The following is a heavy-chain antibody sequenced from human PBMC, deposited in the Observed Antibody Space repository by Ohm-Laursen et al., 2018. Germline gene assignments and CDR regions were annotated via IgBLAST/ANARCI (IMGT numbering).Heavy chain of an antibody. J-gene: IGHJ4*02. Sequence: TLSLTCTVSGGSISSSSYYWGWIRQPPGKGLEWIGSIYYSGGTYYNPSLKSRVTISVATSKNQFSLKLSSVTAADTAVYYCAGPGGSGWYVADYWGQGTLVTVSS. D-gene: IGHD6-19*01. CDR2: IYYSGGT. CDR3: AGPGGSGWYVADY. CDR1: GGSISSSSYY. V-gene: IGHV4-39*01.